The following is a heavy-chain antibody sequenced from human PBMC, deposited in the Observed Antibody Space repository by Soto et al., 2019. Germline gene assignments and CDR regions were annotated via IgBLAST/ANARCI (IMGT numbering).Heavy chain of an antibody. Sequence: SETLSLTCTVSGGSMRSSVYYWAWIRQPPGKGLEWIGSIYHGGTTYYNPSLKGRVTISVDTSRNQFSLRVPSVTATDTAVYYCAGGGVAVEPPLVWGQGTLVTVSS. J-gene: IGHJ4*02. D-gene: IGHD3-16*01. CDR1: GGSMRSSVYY. V-gene: IGHV4-39*01. CDR2: IYHGGTT. CDR3: AGGGVAVEPPLV.